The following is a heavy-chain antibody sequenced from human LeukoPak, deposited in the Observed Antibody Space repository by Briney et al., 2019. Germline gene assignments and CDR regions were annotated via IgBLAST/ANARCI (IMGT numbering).Heavy chain of an antibody. J-gene: IGHJ5*02. Sequence: GGPESLPCAASGYTFSSFDMTWVRQAPGKGLDWVSGISGSGGTTYYADSVKGRFTISRDNSKNTLYLQMNSLRVEDTALYYCARHRLAVAGTSCGPGALVTVSS. CDR1: GYTFSSFD. V-gene: IGHV3-23*01. CDR2: ISGSGGTT. D-gene: IGHD6-19*01. CDR3: ARHRLAVAGTS.